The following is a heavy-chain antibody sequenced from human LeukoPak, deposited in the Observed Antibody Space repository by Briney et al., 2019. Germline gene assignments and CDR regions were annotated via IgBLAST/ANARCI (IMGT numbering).Heavy chain of an antibody. CDR3: ARAEYYYDSSGYYYSDAFDI. Sequence: GGSLRLSCAASGFTFSSYWMHWVRHAPGKGLVWVSRINSDGSSTSYADSVKGRFTISRDNAKNTLYLQMNSLRAEDTAVYYCARAEYYYDSSGYYYSDAFDIWGQGTMVTVSS. V-gene: IGHV3-74*01. J-gene: IGHJ3*02. D-gene: IGHD3-22*01. CDR1: GFTFSSYW. CDR2: INSDGSST.